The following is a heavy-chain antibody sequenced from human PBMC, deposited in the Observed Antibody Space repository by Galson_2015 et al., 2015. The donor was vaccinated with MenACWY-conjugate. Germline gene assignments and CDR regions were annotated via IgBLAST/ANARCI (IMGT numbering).Heavy chain of an antibody. CDR2: IKQDGSEK. D-gene: IGHD3-16*01. J-gene: IGHJ3*02. V-gene: IGHV3-7*03. CDR1: GFTFSSYW. CDR3: ARVTNYDYVWGSEGPDAFDI. Sequence: SLRLSCAASGFTFSSYWMSWVRQAPGKGLEWVANIKQDGSEKYYVDSVKGRFTISRDNAKNSLYLQMNSLRAEDTAVYYCARVTNYDYVWGSEGPDAFDIWGQGTMVTVSS.